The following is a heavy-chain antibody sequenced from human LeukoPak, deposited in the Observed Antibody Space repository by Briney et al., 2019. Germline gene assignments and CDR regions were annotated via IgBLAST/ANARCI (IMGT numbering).Heavy chain of an antibody. CDR3: ARAQKKYYYDSSGYHSRDYFDL. D-gene: IGHD3-22*01. Sequence: SETLSLTCIVSGGAISSYYWNWIRQPPGEGLEWIGHIYYSRSSNYNPSLKSRVTISVDTSMNQFSLKLSSVTAADTAVYYCARAQKKYYYDSSGYHSRDYFDLWGQRTLVSVSS. CDR1: GGAISSYY. V-gene: IGHV4-59*01. J-gene: IGHJ4*02. CDR2: IYYSRSS.